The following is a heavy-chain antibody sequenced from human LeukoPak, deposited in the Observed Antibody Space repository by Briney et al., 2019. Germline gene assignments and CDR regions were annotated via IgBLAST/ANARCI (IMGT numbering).Heavy chain of an antibody. Sequence: SETLSLTCTVSGGSISSYYWSWIRQPPGKGLEWIGYIYYSGSTNYNPSLKSRVTISVDTSKNQFSLKLSFVTAADTAVYYCARDGFGITMVRSQGFDPWGQGTLVTVSS. CDR3: ARDGFGITMVRSQGFDP. CDR1: GGSISSYY. D-gene: IGHD3-10*01. CDR2: IYYSGST. J-gene: IGHJ5*02. V-gene: IGHV4-59*01.